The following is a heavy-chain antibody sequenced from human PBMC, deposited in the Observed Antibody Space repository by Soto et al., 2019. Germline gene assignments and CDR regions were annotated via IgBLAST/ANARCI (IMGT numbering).Heavy chain of an antibody. CDR1: GFTFSNAW. CDR2: IKDKTDGWTT. J-gene: IGHJ4*02. D-gene: IGHD4-17*01. CDR3: TTDPYDYGVSGNSYDY. Sequence: GGSLRLSCAASGFTFSNAWMNWVRQAPGKGLEWVGRIKDKTDGWTTDYAAPGKGRFTISRDESKNTLYLQMNSLKTEDTAVYYCTTDPYDYGVSGNSYDYWGQGTLVTVSS. V-gene: IGHV3-15*07.